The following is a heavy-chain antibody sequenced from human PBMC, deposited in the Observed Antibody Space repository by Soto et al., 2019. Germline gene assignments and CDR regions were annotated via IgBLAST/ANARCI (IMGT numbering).Heavy chain of an antibody. CDR1: GYTFTSYG. CDR2: ISAYNGNT. V-gene: IGHV1-18*01. D-gene: IGHD3-9*01. CDR3: ARDMGYLRYFDWVHTWSDY. Sequence: QVQLVQSGAEVKKPGASVKVSCKASGYTFTSYGISWVRQAPGQGLEWMGWISAYNGNTNYAQKLQGRVTMTTDTSTSTAYMEQRSLRSDDTAVYYCARDMGYLRYFDWVHTWSDYWGQGTLVTVSS. J-gene: IGHJ4*02.